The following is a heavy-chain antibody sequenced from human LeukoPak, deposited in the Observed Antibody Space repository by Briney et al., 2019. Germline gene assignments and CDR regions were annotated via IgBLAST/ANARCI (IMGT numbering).Heavy chain of an antibody. D-gene: IGHD5-12*01. CDR2: IIPIFGTA. CDR3: ASVATSYVDWFDP. CDR1: GGTFSNYA. Sequence: SVKVSCKASGGTFSNYAISWVRQAPGQGLEWMGGIIPIFGTANYAQKFQGRVTITADESTSTAYMELSSLRSEDTAVYYCASVATSYVDWFDPWGQGTLVTVSS. V-gene: IGHV1-69*13. J-gene: IGHJ5*02.